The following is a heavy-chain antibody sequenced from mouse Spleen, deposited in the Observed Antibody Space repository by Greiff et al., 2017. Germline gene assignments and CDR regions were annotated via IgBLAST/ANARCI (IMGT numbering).Heavy chain of an antibody. J-gene: IGHJ4*01. V-gene: IGHV1-42*01. CDR3: AREGTRDGMDY. D-gene: IGHD3-3*01. CDR1: GYTFTGYY. CDR2: INPSTGGT. Sequence: VQLQQSGPELVKPGASVKISCKASGYTFTGYYMNWVKQSPEKSLEWIGEINPSTGGTTYNQKFKAKATLTVDKSSSTAYMQLKSLTSEDSAVYYCAREGTRDGMDYWGQGTSVTVSS.